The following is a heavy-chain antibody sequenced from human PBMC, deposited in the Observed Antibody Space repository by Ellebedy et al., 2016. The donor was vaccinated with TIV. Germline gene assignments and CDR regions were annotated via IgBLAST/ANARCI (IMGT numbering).Heavy chain of an antibody. J-gene: IGHJ4*02. Sequence: GESLKISCAASGFTFSDYAMSWVRQAPGKGLEWVSSTSGSGVATSYADSVNGRFTISRANSKDTLFLQMHRLRADDTAVYYCAKGSQPHSTSCYDYWGQGTLVTVSS. D-gene: IGHD2-2*01. V-gene: IGHV3-23*01. CDR2: TSGSGVAT. CDR1: GFTFSDYA. CDR3: AKGSQPHSTSCYDY.